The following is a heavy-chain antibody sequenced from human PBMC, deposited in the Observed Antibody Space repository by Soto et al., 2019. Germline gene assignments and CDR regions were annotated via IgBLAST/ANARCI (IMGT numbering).Heavy chain of an antibody. D-gene: IGHD1-7*01. Sequence: QVQLQESGPGLVKPSGTLSLTCAVSGGSFTSNNWWTCVRQPPGQGLEWIGEIYRTGSTNYNPFLKSRVTISLDKSENKFSLKVTSLTAADTAVYYCASRDPGTSVDYWGQGNLVTVSS. CDR1: GGSFTSNNW. CDR3: ASRDPGTSVDY. V-gene: IGHV4-4*02. CDR2: IYRTGST. J-gene: IGHJ4*02.